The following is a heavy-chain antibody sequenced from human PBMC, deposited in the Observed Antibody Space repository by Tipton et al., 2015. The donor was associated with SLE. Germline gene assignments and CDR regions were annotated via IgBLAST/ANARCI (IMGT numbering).Heavy chain of an antibody. Sequence: TLSLTCTVSGGSISSGGYYWSWIRPHPGKGLEWSGYIYYSGRTYYNPSLKSRVTISVDTSKNQFSLKLSSVTAADTAVYYCARDSAVNFWYFDLWGRGTLVTVSS. CDR2: IYYSGRT. V-gene: IGHV4-31*03. CDR1: GGSISSGGYY. CDR3: ARDSAVNFWYFDL. J-gene: IGHJ2*01.